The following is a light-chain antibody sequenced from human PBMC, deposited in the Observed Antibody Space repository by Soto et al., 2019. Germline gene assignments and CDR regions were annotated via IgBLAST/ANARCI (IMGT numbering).Light chain of an antibody. Sequence: EIVLTQSPGTLSLSPGEGATLSCRASQSITINYLAWYQQKPGQAPRLLIYGASSRATGIPDRFSGSGSGTDFTLTISRLEPEDVAVYDCQHQGSFGQGTKLEIK. V-gene: IGKV3-20*01. CDR1: QSITINY. CDR3: QHQGS. CDR2: GAS. J-gene: IGKJ2*01.